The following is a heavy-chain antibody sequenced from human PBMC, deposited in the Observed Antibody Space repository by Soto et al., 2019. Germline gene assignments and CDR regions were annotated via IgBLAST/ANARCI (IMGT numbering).Heavy chain of an antibody. CDR2: IIPIFGTA. CDR3: ARDERKSRLFGMDV. Sequence: QVQLVQSGAGVKKPGSSVKVSCKASGGTFSSYAISWVRQAPGQGLEWMGGIIPIFGTANYAQKFQGRVTITADESTSTAYMELSSLRSEDTAVYYCARDERKSRLFGMDVWGQGTTVTVSS. CDR1: GGTFSSYA. D-gene: IGHD5-12*01. J-gene: IGHJ6*02. V-gene: IGHV1-69*01.